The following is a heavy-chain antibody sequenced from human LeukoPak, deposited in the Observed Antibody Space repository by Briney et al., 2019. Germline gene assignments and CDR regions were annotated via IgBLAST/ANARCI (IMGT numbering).Heavy chain of an antibody. V-gene: IGHV1-2*02. D-gene: IGHD6-13*01. Sequence: GASVKVSCKASGYTFTDFFIHWVRQAPGQGLEWMGWINPYSGATNYAKNFQGRVTMTRDTSISTAYMELSRLRSDDTAVYYCAREGGSTYYFDYWGQGTLVTVSS. CDR3: AREGGSTYYFDY. CDR2: INPYSGAT. J-gene: IGHJ4*02. CDR1: GYTFTDFF.